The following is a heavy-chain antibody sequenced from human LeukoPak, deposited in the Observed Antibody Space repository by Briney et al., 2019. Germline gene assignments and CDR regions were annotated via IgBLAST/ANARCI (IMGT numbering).Heavy chain of an antibody. J-gene: IGHJ4*02. CDR3: AKDLLTVTTGSEFDY. Sequence: GGSLRLSCATSGFIFTNAWMKWVRQAPGKGLEWVSAISGSGGSTYYADSVKGRFTISRDNSKNTLYLQMNSLRAEDTAVYYCAKDLLTVTTGSEFDYWGQGTLVTVSS. D-gene: IGHD4-17*01. V-gene: IGHV3-23*01. CDR1: GFIFTNAW. CDR2: ISGSGGST.